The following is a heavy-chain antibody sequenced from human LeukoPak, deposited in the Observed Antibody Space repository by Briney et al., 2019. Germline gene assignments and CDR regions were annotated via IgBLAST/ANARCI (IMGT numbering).Heavy chain of an antibody. CDR1: GGSISSYY. CDR3: ARDFGYGDYFFDD. J-gene: IGHJ4*02. V-gene: IGHV4-4*07. D-gene: IGHD4-17*01. CDR2: LHTSGST. Sequence: PSETLSLTCTVSGGSISSYYWSWIRQPAGEGLEWIRRLHTSGSTHYNPSLKSRVTMSVDTSKNQFSLKLSSVTAADTAVYYCARDFGYGDYFFDDWGQGTLVTVSS.